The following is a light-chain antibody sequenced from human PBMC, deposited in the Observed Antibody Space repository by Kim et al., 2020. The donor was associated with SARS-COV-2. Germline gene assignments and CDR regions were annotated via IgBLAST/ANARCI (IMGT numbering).Light chain of an antibody. CDR3: YSTDSSGNHWV. Sequence: SYELTQPPSVSVSPGQTARITCSGDALPKKYAYWYQQKSGQAPVLVIYEDSKRPSGIPERISGSSSGTMATLTISGAQVEDEADYYCYSTDSSGNHWVFGGGTQPTVL. J-gene: IGLJ3*02. CDR2: EDS. V-gene: IGLV3-10*01. CDR1: ALPKKY.